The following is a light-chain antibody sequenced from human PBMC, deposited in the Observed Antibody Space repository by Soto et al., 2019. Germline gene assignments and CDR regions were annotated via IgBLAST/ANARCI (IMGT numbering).Light chain of an antibody. CDR2: DDN. CDR3: QSYDSSLSGYV. V-gene: IGLV1-40*01. Sequence: QAVRTQPPSVSGAPGQRVTISCTGSSSNIGAGYDLHWYRQLPGTAPKLLIYDDNNRPSGVPDRFSGSKSGTSASLAISGLQAEDEADYYCQSYDSSLSGYVFGTGTKVTV. CDR1: SSNIGAGYD. J-gene: IGLJ1*01.